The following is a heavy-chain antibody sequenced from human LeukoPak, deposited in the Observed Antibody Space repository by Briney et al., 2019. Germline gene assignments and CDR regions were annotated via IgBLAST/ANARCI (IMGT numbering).Heavy chain of an antibody. D-gene: IGHD3-10*02. J-gene: IGHJ4*02. CDR1: GFTLSSHG. CDR3: ARDSPVCSY. V-gene: IGHV3-23*01. Sequence: GGSLRLSCAASGFTLSSHGMSWVRQAPGKGLEWVSALGDRRNSTYYADSVKGLFPISRDTSKNTLYLQMNILRVEDTAVYYCARDSPVCSYWGQGTLVTVS. CDR2: LGDRRNST.